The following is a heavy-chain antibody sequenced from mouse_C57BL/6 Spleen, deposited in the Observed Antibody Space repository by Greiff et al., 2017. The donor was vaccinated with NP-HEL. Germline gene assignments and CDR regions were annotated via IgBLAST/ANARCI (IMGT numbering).Heavy chain of an antibody. CDR2: IDTSDSYT. Sequence: VQLQQPGAELVMPGASVKLSCKASGYTFTSYWMHWVKQRPGQGLEWIGEIDTSDSYTNYNQKFKGKSTLTVDKSSSTAYMQLSSLTSEDAAVYYCARFGTTVVATDYYAMDYWGQGTSVTVSS. CDR1: GYTFTSYW. V-gene: IGHV1-69*01. CDR3: ARFGTTVVATDYYAMDY. J-gene: IGHJ4*01. D-gene: IGHD1-1*01.